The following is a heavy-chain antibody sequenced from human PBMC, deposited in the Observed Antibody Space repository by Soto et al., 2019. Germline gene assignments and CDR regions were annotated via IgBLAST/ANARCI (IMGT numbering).Heavy chain of an antibody. CDR2: IYYSGST. D-gene: IGHD5-12*01. Sequence: PSETLSLTCSVSGGSISSYYWSWIRQPPGKGLEWIGYIYYSGSTKYNPSLKSRVTISVDTSKNQFSLKLSSVTAADTAVYYCAAGGGLPRYYWGQGTLVTVSS. CDR1: GGSISSYY. CDR3: AAGGGLPRYY. V-gene: IGHV4-59*01. J-gene: IGHJ4*02.